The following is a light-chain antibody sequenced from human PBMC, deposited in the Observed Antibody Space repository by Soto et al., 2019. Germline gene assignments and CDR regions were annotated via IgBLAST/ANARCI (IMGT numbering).Light chain of an antibody. CDR3: SSYTSSSTLAV. J-gene: IGLJ2*01. CDR2: DVS. CDR1: SSDVGGYNY. Sequence: QSVLTQPASVSRSPGQSITISCTGTSSDVGGYNYVSWYQQHPGKAPKLMIYDVSNRPSGVSNRFSGSKSGNTASLPISGLQAEDEADYYCSSYTSSSTLAVFGGGTKLTV. V-gene: IGLV2-14*01.